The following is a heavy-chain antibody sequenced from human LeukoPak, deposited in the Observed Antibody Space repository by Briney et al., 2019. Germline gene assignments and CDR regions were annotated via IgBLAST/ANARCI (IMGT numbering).Heavy chain of an antibody. Sequence: SETLSLTCTVSGASISSYYWSWIRQPPGKGLEWIGYIYYSGSTNYNPSLKSRVTFSVDTSKNQFSLKLISVTAADTAVYYCARSSRLTFDYWGQGTLVTVSS. J-gene: IGHJ4*02. CDR3: ARSSRLTFDY. D-gene: IGHD6-6*01. V-gene: IGHV4-59*01. CDR1: GASISSYY. CDR2: IYYSGST.